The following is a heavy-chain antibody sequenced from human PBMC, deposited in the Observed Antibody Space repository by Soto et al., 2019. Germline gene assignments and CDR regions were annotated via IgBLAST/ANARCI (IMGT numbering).Heavy chain of an antibody. D-gene: IGHD6-19*01. CDR1: GYTFNTYG. Sequence: QVQLVQSGAEVKKPGASVKVSCKASGYTFNTYGFSWVRQAPGQGLEWMGWISAYSGNTNYAQKLQGRVTMTTDTSTGTAYMELRSLRSDDTAVYYWARDHNGYTSGRGDYWGQGTLVTVSS. CDR3: ARDHNGYTSGRGDY. V-gene: IGHV1-18*01. CDR2: ISAYSGNT. J-gene: IGHJ4*02.